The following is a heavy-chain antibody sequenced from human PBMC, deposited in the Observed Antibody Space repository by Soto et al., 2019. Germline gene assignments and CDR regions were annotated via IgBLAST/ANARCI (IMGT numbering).Heavy chain of an antibody. CDR2: IYWDDDK. J-gene: IGHJ4*02. V-gene: IGHV2-5*02. D-gene: IGHD2-15*01. CDR3: ARTVAPRIFDH. Sequence: QITLKEAGPTLVKPTQTLTLTCSFSGFSLITSGVGVGWIRQPPGKALEWLALIYWDDDKGYSTSLKSRLTITKDTTRNQVVLTMTNVDPADTATYYCARTVAPRIFDHWGQGTLVTVSS. CDR1: GFSLITSGVG.